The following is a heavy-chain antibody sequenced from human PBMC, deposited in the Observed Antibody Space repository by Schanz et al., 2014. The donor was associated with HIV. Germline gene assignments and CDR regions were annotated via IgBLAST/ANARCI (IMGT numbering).Heavy chain of an antibody. CDR2: ISWNSGSR. Sequence: QVVESGGGVVQPGRSLRLSCAASGFTFDDYDMHWVRQVPGKGLEWVSSISWNSGSRGYADSVKGRFTISRDNSKNTLYLQMNSLRVEDTAVYYCASTVYPYTGSSDYYYGMDVWGQGTTVTVSS. V-gene: IGHV3-9*01. D-gene: IGHD6-6*01. CDR1: GFTFDDYD. J-gene: IGHJ6*02. CDR3: ASTVYPYTGSSDYYYGMDV.